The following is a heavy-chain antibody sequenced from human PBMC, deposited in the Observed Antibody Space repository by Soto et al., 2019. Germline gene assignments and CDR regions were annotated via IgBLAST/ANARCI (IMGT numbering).Heavy chain of an antibody. J-gene: IGHJ6*02. Sequence: QVQLVESGGGVVQPGRSLRLSCAASGFTFSIYGMHWVRQAPGKGLEWVAVIWYDGSNKYYADSVKGRFTIARDNSKNTQYLQMNSLRAEDTAVYYCARDSLKGMDVWGQGTTVTVSS. V-gene: IGHV3-33*01. CDR1: GFTFSIYG. CDR2: IWYDGSNK. CDR3: ARDSLKGMDV.